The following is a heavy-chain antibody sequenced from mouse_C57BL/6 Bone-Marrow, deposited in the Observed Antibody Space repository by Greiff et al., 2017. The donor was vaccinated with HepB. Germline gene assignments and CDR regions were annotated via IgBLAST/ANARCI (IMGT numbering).Heavy chain of an antibody. Sequence: EVKVEESGEGLVKPGGSLKLSCAASGFTFSSYAMSWVRQTPEKRLEWVAYISSGGDYIYYADTVKGRFTISRANARNTLYLQMSSLKSEDTAMYYCTREVVAKQLGFAYWGQGTLVTVSA. CDR1: GFTFSSYA. CDR2: ISSGGDYI. J-gene: IGHJ3*01. D-gene: IGHD1-1*01. V-gene: IGHV5-9-1*02. CDR3: TREVVAKQLGFAY.